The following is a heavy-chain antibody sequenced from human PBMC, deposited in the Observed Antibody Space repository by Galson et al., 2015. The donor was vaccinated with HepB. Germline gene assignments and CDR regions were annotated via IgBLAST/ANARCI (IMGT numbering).Heavy chain of an antibody. D-gene: IGHD3-22*01. CDR1: GGSISNYY. J-gene: IGHJ4*02. CDR2: VYYSGST. CDR3: ARLGFDNSYDRRGFYYYFDY. V-gene: IGHV4-59*08. Sequence: TLSLTCAVSGGSISNYYWSWIRQPPGKGLEWIGYVYYSGSTNYNPSLKSRVTISVDTSKNQFFLKLSSVTAADTAVYYCARLGFDNSYDRRGFYYYFDYWGQGTLVTVSS.